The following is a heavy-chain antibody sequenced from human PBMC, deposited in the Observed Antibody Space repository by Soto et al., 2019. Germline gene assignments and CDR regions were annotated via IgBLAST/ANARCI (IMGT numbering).Heavy chain of an antibody. Sequence: PSETLSLTCTVSGGSISSYYWIWIRQPPGKGLEWIGYIYYSGSTNYNPSLKSRVTISVDTSKNQFSLKLSSVTAADTAVYYCARGDIAEYYFDYWGQGTLVTVS. D-gene: IGHD2-15*01. CDR3: ARGDIAEYYFDY. J-gene: IGHJ4*02. CDR1: GGSISSYY. V-gene: IGHV4-59*01. CDR2: IYYSGST.